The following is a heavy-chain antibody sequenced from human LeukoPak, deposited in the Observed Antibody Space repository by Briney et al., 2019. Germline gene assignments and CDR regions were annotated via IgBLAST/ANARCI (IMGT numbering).Heavy chain of an antibody. V-gene: IGHV4-59*01. J-gene: IGHJ5*02. D-gene: IGHD6-25*01. CDR1: GGSISSYY. CDR3: ARAPGGYPYNWFDP. CDR2: IYYSGST. Sequence: SETLSLTRTVSGGSISSYYWSWIRQPPGKGLEWIGYIYYSGSTNYNPSLKSRVTISVDTSKNQFSLKLSSVTAADTAVYYCARAPGGYPYNWFDPWGQGTLVTVSS.